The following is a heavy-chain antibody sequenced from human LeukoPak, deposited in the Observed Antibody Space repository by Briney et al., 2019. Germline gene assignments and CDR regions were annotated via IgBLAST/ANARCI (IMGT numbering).Heavy chain of an antibody. CDR3: AREGSDGGYFDY. V-gene: IGHV3-7*03. CDR1: GFTFSSYW. Sequence: GGSLRLSCAASGFTFSSYWMSWVRQAPGKGLEWVANIKQDGSEKYYVDSVKGRFTISRDNAKDSLYLQMDSLRAEDTAVCYCAREGSDGGYFDYWGQGTLVTVSS. J-gene: IGHJ4*02. D-gene: IGHD5-24*01. CDR2: IKQDGSEK.